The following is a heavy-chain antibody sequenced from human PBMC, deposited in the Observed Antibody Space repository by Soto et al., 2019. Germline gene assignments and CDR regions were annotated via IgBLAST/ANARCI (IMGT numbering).Heavy chain of an antibody. CDR3: VKNYYDSSGYYGLSDY. CDR1: GFTFSSYA. Sequence: GGSLRLSCSASGFTFSSYAMHWVRQAPGKGLEYASAISSNGGSTYYVDSVKGRFTISRDNSKNTLYLQMSSLRAEDTAVYYCVKNYYDSSGYYGLSDYWGQGTLVTVSS. J-gene: IGHJ4*02. CDR2: ISSNGGST. D-gene: IGHD3-22*01. V-gene: IGHV3-64D*06.